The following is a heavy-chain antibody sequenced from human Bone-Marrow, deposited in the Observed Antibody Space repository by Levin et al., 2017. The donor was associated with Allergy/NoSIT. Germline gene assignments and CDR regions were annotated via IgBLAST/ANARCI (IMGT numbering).Heavy chain of an antibody. CDR1: GGSFSGYY. CDR2: INHSGST. Sequence: SQTLSLTCAVYGGSFSGYYWSWIRQPPGKGLEWIGEINHSGSTNYNPSLKSRVTISVDTSKNQFSLKLSSVTAADTAVYYCAREGIVVVPAAKVAFDPWGQGTLVTVSS. J-gene: IGHJ5*02. D-gene: IGHD2-2*01. CDR3: AREGIVVVPAAKVAFDP. V-gene: IGHV4-34*01.